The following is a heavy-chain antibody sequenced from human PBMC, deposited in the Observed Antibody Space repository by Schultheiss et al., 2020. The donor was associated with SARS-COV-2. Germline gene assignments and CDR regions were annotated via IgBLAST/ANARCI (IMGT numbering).Heavy chain of an antibody. Sequence: GESLKISCAASGFTFSSYAMSWVRQAPGKGLEWVSAISGSGGSTYYADSVKGRFTISRDSSKNTLYLQMNSLRAEDTAVYYCARDPRTIAVAGHFDYWGQGTLVTVSS. CDR1: GFTFSSYA. J-gene: IGHJ4*02. D-gene: IGHD6-19*01. CDR2: ISGSGGST. V-gene: IGHV3-23*01. CDR3: ARDPRTIAVAGHFDY.